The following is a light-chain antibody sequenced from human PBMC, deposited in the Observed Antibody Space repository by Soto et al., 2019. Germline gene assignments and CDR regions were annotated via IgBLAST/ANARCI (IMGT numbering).Light chain of an antibody. J-gene: IGKJ1*01. CDR2: GAS. Sequence: IVLTQSPGTLSLSPGERTTLSCRASQSISRYLAWYQQKPGQGPRLLIYGASSRATGTPDRFSGSGSGTDFTLTISRLDPEDFAVYYCQQYGSSPRTFGQGTKVDI. CDR1: QSISRY. CDR3: QQYGSSPRT. V-gene: IGKV3-20*01.